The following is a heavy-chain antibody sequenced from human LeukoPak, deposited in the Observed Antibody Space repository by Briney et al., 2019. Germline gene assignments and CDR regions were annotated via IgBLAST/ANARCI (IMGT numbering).Heavy chain of an antibody. CDR2: ISGSGGRT. D-gene: IGHD3-10*01. J-gene: IGHJ6*03. V-gene: IGHV3-23*01. CDR1: RFTFSSYG. Sequence: GGSLRLSCAASRFTFSSYGMSWVRQAPGKGLEWVSAISGSGGRTYYADSVKGRFTISRDNSKNTLYLQMNSLRAEDTAVYNCAKGDFYGSGRDYYYYMDVWGKGTTVTISS. CDR3: AKGDFYGSGRDYYYYMDV.